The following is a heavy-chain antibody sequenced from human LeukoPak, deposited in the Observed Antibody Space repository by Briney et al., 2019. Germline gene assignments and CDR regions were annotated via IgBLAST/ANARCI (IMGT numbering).Heavy chain of an antibody. J-gene: IGHJ5*02. V-gene: IGHV1-18*01. CDR2: ISAYNGNT. D-gene: IGHD3-10*01. Sequence: ASVKVSCKASGYTFTSYGISWVRQAPGQGLEWMGWISAYNGNTNYAQKLQGRVTMTTDTSTSTAYMELRSLRSDDTAVYYCARDVGDIWFWEMLRDWFDPWGQGTLVTVSS. CDR3: ARDVGDIWFWEMLRDWFDP. CDR1: GYTFTSYG.